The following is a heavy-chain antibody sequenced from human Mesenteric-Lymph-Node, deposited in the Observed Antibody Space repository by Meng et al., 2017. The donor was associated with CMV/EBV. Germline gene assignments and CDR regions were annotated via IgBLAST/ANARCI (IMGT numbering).Heavy chain of an antibody. Sequence: SETLSLTCAVYGESFSGYYWSWIRQPPGKGLEWIGEINHSGSTNYNPSLKSRVTISVDTSKNQFSLKLSSVTAADTAVYYCARGLSIVVVIAIMDWFDPWGQGTLVTVSS. CDR1: GESFSGYY. J-gene: IGHJ5*02. CDR2: INHSGST. CDR3: ARGLSIVVVIAIMDWFDP. D-gene: IGHD2-21*01. V-gene: IGHV4-34*01.